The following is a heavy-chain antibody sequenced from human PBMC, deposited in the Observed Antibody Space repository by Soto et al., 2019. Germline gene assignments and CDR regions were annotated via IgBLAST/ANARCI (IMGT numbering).Heavy chain of an antibody. D-gene: IGHD2-21*01. CDR3: ARDDLRRNEALDI. Sequence: EVQLVESGGDFVQPGGSLRLSCEASGFTFSAFWMHWVRHVPGEGLMWISGTNKDGASSEYADSVKGRFSVSRDKAKNTMFLHMTGLRAEDTAVYYCARDDLRRNEALDIWGQGTVVTVSS. CDR1: GFTFSAFW. CDR2: TNKDGASS. J-gene: IGHJ3*02. V-gene: IGHV3-74*01.